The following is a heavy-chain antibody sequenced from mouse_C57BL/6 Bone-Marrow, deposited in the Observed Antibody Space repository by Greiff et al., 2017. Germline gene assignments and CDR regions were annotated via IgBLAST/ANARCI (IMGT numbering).Heavy chain of an antibody. Sequence: EVKLVESGGGLVQPGGSLSLSCAASGFTFTDYYMSWVRQPPGKALEWLGFIRNKANGYTTEYSASVKGRFTISRDNSPSILYLQMNALRAEDSATDYCARSSYDYFDYWGQGTTLTVSS. CDR3: ARSSYDYFDY. J-gene: IGHJ2*01. CDR1: GFTFTDYY. CDR2: IRNKANGYTT. D-gene: IGHD2-10*02. V-gene: IGHV7-3*01.